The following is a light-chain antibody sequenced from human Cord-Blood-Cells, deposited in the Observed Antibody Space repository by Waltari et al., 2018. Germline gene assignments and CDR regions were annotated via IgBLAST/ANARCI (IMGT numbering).Light chain of an antibody. CDR2: AAS. J-gene: IGKJ1*01. CDR1: QSISSY. Sequence: DIQMTQSPSSLSASVGDRVTITCRASQSISSYLDWYQQKPGKAPKLLIYAASSLQSGVPSRFSGSGSGTDFTLTISSLQPDDFATYYCQQYYSTPCTFGQGTKVEIK. V-gene: IGKV1-39*01. CDR3: QQYYSTPCT.